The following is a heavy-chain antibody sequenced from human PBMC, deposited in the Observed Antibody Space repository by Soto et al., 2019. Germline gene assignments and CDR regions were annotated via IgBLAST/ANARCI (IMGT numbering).Heavy chain of an antibody. Sequence: PGGSLRLSCAASGFTFDDYAMHWVRQAPGKGLEWVSGISWNSGSIGYADSVKGRFTISRDNAKNSLYLQMNSLRAEDTALYYCAKDKGDDIVVVPAAPGSLYYYYYYMDVWGKGTTVTVS. CDR3: AKDKGDDIVVVPAAPGSLYYYYYYMDV. CDR1: GFTFDDYA. D-gene: IGHD2-2*01. V-gene: IGHV3-9*01. CDR2: ISWNSGSI. J-gene: IGHJ6*03.